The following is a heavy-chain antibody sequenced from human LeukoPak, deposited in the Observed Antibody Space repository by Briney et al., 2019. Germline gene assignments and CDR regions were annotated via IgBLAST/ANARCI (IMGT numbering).Heavy chain of an antibody. CDR2: INHSGST. CDR1: GGSFSGYY. CDR3: ATFPRTMVRGVIRY. J-gene: IGHJ4*02. Sequence: SETLSLTCAVYGGSFSGYYWSWIRQPPGKGLEWIGEINHSGSTNYNPSLKSRVTISVDTSKNQFSLKLSSVTAADTAVYYCATFPRTMVRGVIRYWGQGTLVTVSS. D-gene: IGHD3-10*01. V-gene: IGHV4-34*01.